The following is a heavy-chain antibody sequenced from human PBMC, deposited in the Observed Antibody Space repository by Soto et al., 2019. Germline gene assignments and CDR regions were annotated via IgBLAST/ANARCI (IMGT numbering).Heavy chain of an antibody. V-gene: IGHV1-69*12. Sequence: QVQLVQSGAEVKKPGSSVKVSCKASGGTFSSYAISWVRKAAGQGLEWMGGIIPIFGTANYAQKFQGRVTITADESTSTAYMELSSLRSEDTAVYYCASYIAVAVTLPYWGQAILITVSS. D-gene: IGHD6-19*01. CDR1: GGTFSSYA. CDR3: ASYIAVAVTLPY. J-gene: IGHJ4*02. CDR2: IIPIFGTA.